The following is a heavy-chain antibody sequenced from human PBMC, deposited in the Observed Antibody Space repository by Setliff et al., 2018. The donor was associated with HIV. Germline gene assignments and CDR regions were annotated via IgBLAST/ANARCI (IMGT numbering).Heavy chain of an antibody. CDR3: ARQTWEYYDTLTGYYRSPKNFDS. Sequence: SETLSLTCTVTGGSISSGGFYWTWLRQPPGKGLEWIGNIHYSRGSSYNASLKSRVTISLDTSKNQFFLKLSSVTAPDTAIYYCARQTWEYYDTLTGYYRSPKNFDSWGQGTLVTVSS. J-gene: IGHJ4*02. CDR1: GGSISSGGFY. V-gene: IGHV4-39*01. D-gene: IGHD3-9*01. CDR2: IHYSRGS.